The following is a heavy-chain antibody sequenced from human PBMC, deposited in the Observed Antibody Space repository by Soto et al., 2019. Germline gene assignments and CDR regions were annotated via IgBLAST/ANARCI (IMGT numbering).Heavy chain of an antibody. V-gene: IGHV4-34*01. CDR3: ASSYSSSSENRYYFDY. J-gene: IGHJ4*02. Sequence: SETLSLTCAVYGGSFSGYYWSWIRQPPGKGLEWIGEINHSGSTNYNPSLKSRVTISVDTSKNQFSLKLSSVTAADTAVYYCASSYSSSSENRYYFDYWGQGTLVTVSP. CDR2: INHSGST. D-gene: IGHD6-6*01. CDR1: GGSFSGYY.